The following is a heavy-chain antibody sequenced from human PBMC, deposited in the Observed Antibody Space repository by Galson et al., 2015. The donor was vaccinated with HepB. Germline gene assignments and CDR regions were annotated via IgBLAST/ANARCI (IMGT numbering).Heavy chain of an antibody. J-gene: IGHJ5*02. CDR3: ARDPRYCSSTSCYFWFDP. D-gene: IGHD2-2*01. Sequence: SVKVSCKASGYTFTGYYMHWVRQAPGQGLEWMGRINPNSGGTNYAQKFQGRVTMTRDTSISTAYMELSRLRSDDTAVYYCARDPRYCSSTSCYFWFDPWGQGTLVTVSS. CDR1: GYTFTGYY. V-gene: IGHV1-2*06. CDR2: INPNSGGT.